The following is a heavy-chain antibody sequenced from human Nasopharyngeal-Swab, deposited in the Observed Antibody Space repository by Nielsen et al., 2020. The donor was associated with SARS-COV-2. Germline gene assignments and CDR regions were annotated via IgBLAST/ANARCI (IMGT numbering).Heavy chain of an antibody. CDR1: GGSISSDY. V-gene: IGHV4-59*01. D-gene: IGHD2/OR15-2a*01. CDR2: IYYRWST. J-gene: IGHJ2*01. Sequence: SETLSLTCSVSGGSISSDYWSWNRQSPGKGLEWIGYIYYRWSTNSNPSLKSRVSISVDTSQRHFSLHPSSVTAADTAVYYCARGLGLCNSISCFLRYFDLWGRGTLVTVSS. CDR3: ARGLGLCNSISCFLRYFDL.